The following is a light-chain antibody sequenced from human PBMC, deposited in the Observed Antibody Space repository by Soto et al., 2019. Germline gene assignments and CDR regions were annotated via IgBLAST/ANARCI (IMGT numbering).Light chain of an antibody. J-gene: IGLJ2*01. CDR2: DVS. CDR1: SSDVGGYNY. CDR3: CSYAGSYTFGV. V-gene: IGLV2-11*01. Sequence: QSALTQPRSVSGSPGQSVTISCTGTSSDVGGYNYVSWYQQHPGKAPKLMIYDVSKRPSGVPDRFSGSKSGNTASLTISGLQAEEEADYYCCSYAGSYTFGVFGGGTQLTVL.